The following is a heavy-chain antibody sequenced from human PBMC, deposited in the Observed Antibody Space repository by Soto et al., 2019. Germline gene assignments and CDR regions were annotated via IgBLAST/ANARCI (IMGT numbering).Heavy chain of an antibody. D-gene: IGHD2-8*01. CDR2: ISWSASQ. V-gene: IGHV2-5*01. Sequence: QITLKESGPTLVKPTQTLTLTCTFSGFSLTTGVVGVGWIRQPPGEDVEPIALISWSASQCYSRSLTSKHTNTSHTYNNTVNFTMTNKHLVNTAANNCAHRLPGPSVYDVWGRGTRVTISS. CDR1: GFSLTTGVVG. J-gene: IGHJ6*02. CDR3: AHRLPGPSVYDV.